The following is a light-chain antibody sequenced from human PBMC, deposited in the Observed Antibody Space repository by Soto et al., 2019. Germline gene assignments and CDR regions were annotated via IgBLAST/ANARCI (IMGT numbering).Light chain of an antibody. V-gene: IGKV3-15*01. J-gene: IGKJ1*01. CDR1: QGVHTT. CDR2: GAA. CDR3: QQYNSWPRT. Sequence: EIVMTQSPATLSVSPGERATLSFRASQGVHTTLAWYQQKPGQAPQLLISGAATMATGVPARFNGRGSGTEFNLTITGLQSDAFATAYCQQYNSWPRTLGNGTRV.